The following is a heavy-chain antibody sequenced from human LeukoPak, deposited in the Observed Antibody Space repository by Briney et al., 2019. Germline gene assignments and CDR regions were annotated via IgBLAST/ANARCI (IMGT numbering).Heavy chain of an antibody. CDR1: GYTFTGYY. CDR2: INTNSGGT. V-gene: IGHV1-2*02. CDR3: ARSAHLTGFDY. J-gene: IGHJ4*02. D-gene: IGHD3-9*01. Sequence: ASVKVSCKASGYTFTGYYMHWVRQDPGQGLEWMGWINTNSGGTNYAQKFQGRFTMTRDTSISTAYMELSRLRSDDTAVYYCARSAHLTGFDYWGQGTLVTVSS.